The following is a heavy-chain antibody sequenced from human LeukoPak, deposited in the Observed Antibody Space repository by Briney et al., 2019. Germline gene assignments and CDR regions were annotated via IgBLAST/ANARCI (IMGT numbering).Heavy chain of an antibody. Sequence: SETLSLTCSVSGGSISSYYWSWIRQPPGKGLEWIGYIYYSGSTNYNPSLKSRVTISVDTSKNQFSLKLSSVTAADTAVYYCARTSYYYDSSGYYHTFDYWGQGTLVTVSS. CDR1: GGSISSYY. V-gene: IGHV4-59*08. CDR3: ARTSYYYDSSGYYHTFDY. CDR2: IYYSGST. D-gene: IGHD3-22*01. J-gene: IGHJ4*02.